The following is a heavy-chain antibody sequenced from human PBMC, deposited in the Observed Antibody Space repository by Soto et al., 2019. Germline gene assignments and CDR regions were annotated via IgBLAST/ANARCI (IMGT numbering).Heavy chain of an antibody. CDR2: IYYSGST. D-gene: IGHD6-6*01. J-gene: IGHJ4*02. Sequence: PSETLSLTCTVSGGSISSSSYYWGWIRQPPGKGLEWIGSIYYSGSTYYNPSLKSRVTISVDTSKNQFSLKLSSVTAADTAVYYCASQPLIYSSSSPVYYFDYWGQGTLVTAPQ. CDR3: ASQPLIYSSSSPVYYFDY. CDR1: GGSISSSSYY. V-gene: IGHV4-39*01.